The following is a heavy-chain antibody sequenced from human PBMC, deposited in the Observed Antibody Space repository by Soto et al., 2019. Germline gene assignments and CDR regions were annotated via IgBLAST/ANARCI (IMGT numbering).Heavy chain of an antibody. CDR3: ARSSARGIAAAGTRGYYYYGMDV. Sequence: SENLSLTCAVAGGSISSSNWLSWFRQPPGKGLEWIGEIYHSGSTNYNPSLKSRVTISVDKSKNQFSLKLSSVTAADTAVYYCARSSARGIAAAGTRGYYYYGMDVWGQGTTVTVSS. J-gene: IGHJ6*02. V-gene: IGHV4-4*02. D-gene: IGHD6-13*01. CDR1: GGSISSSNW. CDR2: IYHSGST.